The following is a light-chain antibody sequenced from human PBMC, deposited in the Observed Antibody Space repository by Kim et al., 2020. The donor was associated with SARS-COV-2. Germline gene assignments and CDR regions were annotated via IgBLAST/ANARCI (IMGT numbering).Light chain of an antibody. CDR1: SSDVGGYNY. J-gene: IGLJ2*01. V-gene: IGLV2-8*01. CDR2: EVS. CDR3: SSYAGSNNLV. Sequence: PGQSVTISCTGTSSDVGGYNYVSWYQQHPGKAPKLMIYEVSKRPSGVPYRFSGSKSGNTASLTVSGLQAEDEADYYCSSYAGSNNLVFGGGTKLTVL.